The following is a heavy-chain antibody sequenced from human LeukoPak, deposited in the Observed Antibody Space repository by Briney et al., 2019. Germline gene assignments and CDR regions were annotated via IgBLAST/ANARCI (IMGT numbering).Heavy chain of an antibody. D-gene: IGHD3-9*01. CDR2: INSDGSST. Sequence: GGSLRLSCAASGFTFSSYWMHWVRHAPGKGLVWVSRINSDGSSTSYADSVKGRFTISRDNAKNTLYLQMNSLRAEDTAEYHCARGGDWLLSELDYWGQGTLVTVSS. CDR1: GFTFSSYW. J-gene: IGHJ4*02. CDR3: ARGGDWLLSELDY. V-gene: IGHV3-74*01.